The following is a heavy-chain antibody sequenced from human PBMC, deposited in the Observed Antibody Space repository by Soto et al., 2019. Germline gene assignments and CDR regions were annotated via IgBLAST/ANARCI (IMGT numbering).Heavy chain of an antibody. CDR2: INPNSGGT. CDR1: GYTFTGYY. V-gene: IGHV1-2*04. J-gene: IGHJ4*02. D-gene: IGHD6-19*01. Sequence: ASVKVSCKASGYTFTGYYMHWVRQAPGQGLEWMGWINPNSGGTNSARKFQGWVTMTRDTSISTAYMELRRLRSDDTAVYYCATSRVSIAVAGETEYYFDYWGQGTLVTVSS. CDR3: ATSRVSIAVAGETEYYFDY.